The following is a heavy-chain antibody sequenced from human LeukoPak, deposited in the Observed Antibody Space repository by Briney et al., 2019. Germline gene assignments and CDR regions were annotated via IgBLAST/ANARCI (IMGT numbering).Heavy chain of an antibody. CDR3: ARRSSGWYSVDAFDI. J-gene: IGHJ3*02. CDR1: GFTFRSFV. D-gene: IGHD6-19*01. Sequence: GGSLRLSCAASGFTFRSFVMAWVRQAPGKGPEWVSSISSSSSYIYYADSVKGRFTISRDNAKNSLYLQMNSLRAEDTAVYYCARRSSGWYSVDAFDIWGQGTMVTVSS. CDR2: ISSSSSYI. V-gene: IGHV3-21*01.